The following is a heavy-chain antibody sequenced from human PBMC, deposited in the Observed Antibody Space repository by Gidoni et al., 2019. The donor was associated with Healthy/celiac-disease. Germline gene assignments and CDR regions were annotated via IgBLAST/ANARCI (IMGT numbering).Heavy chain of an antibody. CDR3: ARADYDFWSGYYPQRWFDP. D-gene: IGHD3-3*01. CDR1: GYTFTSYA. V-gene: IGHV1-3*01. J-gene: IGHJ5*02. Sequence: QVQLVQPGAEVKKPGASVKVSCKASGYTFTSYAMHWVRQAPGQRLEWMGWINAGNGNTKYSQKFQGRVTITRDTSASTAYMELSSLRSEDTAVYYCARADYDFWSGYYPQRWFDPWGQGTLVTVSS. CDR2: INAGNGNT.